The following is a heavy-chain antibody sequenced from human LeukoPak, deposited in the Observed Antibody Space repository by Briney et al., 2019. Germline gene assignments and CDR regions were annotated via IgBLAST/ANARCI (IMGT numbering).Heavy chain of an antibody. CDR1: GFTFSNYA. D-gene: IGHD6-19*01. Sequence: GGSLRLSCAASGFTFSNYAMRWVRQAPGKGLEWVSGISGSGDSTYYADSVKGRFTISRDNSKNTLYLQMNSLRAEDTAVYYCAKVRWDNSGWYYLDNWGQGALVTVSS. CDR3: AKVRWDNSGWYYLDN. V-gene: IGHV3-23*01. J-gene: IGHJ4*02. CDR2: ISGSGDST.